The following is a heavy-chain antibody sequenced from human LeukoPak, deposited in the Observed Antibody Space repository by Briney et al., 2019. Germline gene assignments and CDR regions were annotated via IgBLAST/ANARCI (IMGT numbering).Heavy chain of an antibody. CDR3: ARANPRKYCSGGSCSKVYYYYYGMDV. D-gene: IGHD2-15*01. CDR1: GGSFSGYY. V-gene: IGHV4-34*01. J-gene: IGHJ6*02. Sequence: SETLSLTCAVYGGSFSGYYWSWIRQPPGKGLEWIGEINHSGSTNYNPSLKSRVTISVDTSKNQFSLKLSSVTAADTAVYYCARANPRKYCSGGSCSKVYYYYYGMDVWGQGTTVTGSS. CDR2: INHSGST.